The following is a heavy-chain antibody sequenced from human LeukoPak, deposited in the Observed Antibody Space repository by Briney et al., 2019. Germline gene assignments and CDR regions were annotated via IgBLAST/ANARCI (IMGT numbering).Heavy chain of an antibody. V-gene: IGHV3-30*18. J-gene: IGHJ4*02. D-gene: IGHD3-3*01. Sequence: GGSLRLSCAASGFTFSSYGMHWVRQAPGKGLEWVAVISYDGSNKYYADSVKGRFTISRVNSMSTLYLQMNSLRAEDTAVYYCAKDLRERTLTTFGSFDNWGQGTLVTVSS. CDR1: GFTFSSYG. CDR2: ISYDGSNK. CDR3: AKDLRERTLTTFGSFDN.